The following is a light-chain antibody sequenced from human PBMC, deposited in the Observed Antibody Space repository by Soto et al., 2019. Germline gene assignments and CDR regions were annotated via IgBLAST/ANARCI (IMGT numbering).Light chain of an antibody. CDR1: QSVRSSY. Sequence: EIVLTQSPGTLSWSPGERATLSCRASQSVRSSYLAWYQQKPGQAPRLFIYGASSRATGIPDRFSGSGSGTDFTLTISRLEPEDFAVYHCQQYGNSPWTFGQGTKVDIK. CDR3: QQYGNSPWT. V-gene: IGKV3-20*01. CDR2: GAS. J-gene: IGKJ1*01.